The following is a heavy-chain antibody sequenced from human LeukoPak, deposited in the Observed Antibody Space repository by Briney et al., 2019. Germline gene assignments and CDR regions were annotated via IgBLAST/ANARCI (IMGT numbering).Heavy chain of an antibody. V-gene: IGHV3-33*01. D-gene: IGHD3-16*01. CDR3: ARDDALGDNALDI. CDR1: GFTFSSYG. CDR2: ILNDGSQE. J-gene: IGHJ3*02. Sequence: GGSLRLSCAASGFTFSSYGMHWVRQAPGKGLEWVAVILNDGSQEKYADSVKCRFTISRDNSKNTLFLQMNSLRAEDTAVYYCARDDALGDNALDIWGQGTMVTVSS.